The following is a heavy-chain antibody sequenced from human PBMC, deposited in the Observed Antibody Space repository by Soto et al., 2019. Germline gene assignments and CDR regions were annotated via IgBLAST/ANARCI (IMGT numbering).Heavy chain of an antibody. J-gene: IGHJ4*02. D-gene: IGHD2-15*01. Sequence: PSETLSLTCTVYVASISSSSYYWGWIRQPPGKGLEWVGSIYYSGSTNYNPSLKSRVTISLDTSKNQFSLKLSSVTAADTAVYYCARAGAATLSDYWGQGTLVTVSS. CDR1: VASISSSSYY. CDR3: ARAGAATLSDY. V-gene: IGHV4-39*07. CDR2: IYYSGST.